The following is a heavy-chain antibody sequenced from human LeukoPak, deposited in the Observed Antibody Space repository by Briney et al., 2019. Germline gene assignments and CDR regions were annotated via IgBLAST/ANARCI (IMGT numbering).Heavy chain of an antibody. D-gene: IGHD6-13*01. CDR1: GYTFTGYY. J-gene: IGHJ6*03. Sequence: ASVKVSCKASGYTFTGYYMHWVRQAPGQGLEWMGRINPNSGGTNYAQKFQGRVTMTRDTSISTAYMELSRLRSDDTAVYYCARLAAALTTYYYYYMDVWGKGTTVTVSS. CDR3: ARLAAALTTYYYYYMDV. CDR2: INPNSGGT. V-gene: IGHV1-2*06.